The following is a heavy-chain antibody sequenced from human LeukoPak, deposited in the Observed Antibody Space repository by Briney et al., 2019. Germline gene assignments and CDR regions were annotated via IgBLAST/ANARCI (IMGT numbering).Heavy chain of an antibody. J-gene: IGHJ4*02. Sequence: GGSLRLSCAASGFTFSSYWMSWVRQAPGKGLEWVANIKQDGSEKYYVDSVKGRFTISRDNAKNSLYLQMNSLRAEDTAVYYCARVTYDYVWGSYRPNYFDYWGQGTLVTVSS. D-gene: IGHD3-16*02. CDR3: ARVTYDYVWGSYRPNYFDY. CDR1: GFTFSSYW. CDR2: IKQDGSEK. V-gene: IGHV3-7*01.